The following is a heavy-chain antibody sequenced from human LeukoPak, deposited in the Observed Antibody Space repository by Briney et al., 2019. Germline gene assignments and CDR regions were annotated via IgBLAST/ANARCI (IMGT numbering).Heavy chain of an antibody. Sequence: GRSLRLSCVASGFTFNIYPMHWVRQAPGKGLEWVAVISYDGSNKYYADSVKGRFTISRDNSKNTLYLQMNSLRAEDTAVYYCARAGARWGQYSGYDPYYYYYMDVWGKGTTVTVSS. CDR3: ARAGARWGQYSGYDPYYYYYMDV. CDR1: GFTFNIYP. D-gene: IGHD5-12*01. CDR2: ISYDGSNK. J-gene: IGHJ6*03. V-gene: IGHV3-30*04.